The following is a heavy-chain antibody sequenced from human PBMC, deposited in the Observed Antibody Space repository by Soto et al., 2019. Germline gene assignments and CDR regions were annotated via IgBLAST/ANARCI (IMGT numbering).Heavy chain of an antibody. CDR2: INPFDGSR. J-gene: IGHJ4*02. CDR3: ARDSYYYGSGQPGY. V-gene: IGHV1-46*01. CDR1: GYIFTSYY. D-gene: IGHD3-10*01. Sequence: ASVKVSCKASGYIFTSYYIHWVRQAPGQGLEWMGWINPFDGSRMFAQSFQGRVTMTRDTSTSTVYMEVRSLRSDDTAVYYCARDSYYYGSGQPGYWGQGTVVTVSS.